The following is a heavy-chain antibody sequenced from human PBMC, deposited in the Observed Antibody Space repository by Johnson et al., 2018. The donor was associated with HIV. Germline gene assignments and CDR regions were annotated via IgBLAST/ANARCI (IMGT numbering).Heavy chain of an antibody. CDR3: QGSGWSTDRYDGSDI. CDR1: GFTFSSYW. Sequence: VHLVESGGGLVQPGGSLRLSCAASGFTFSSYWMSWVRQAPGKGLEWVANIKQAGSEKYYVDSVKGRFTISRNNSKNTLYLQMNSLRAEDMAVYYFQGSGWSTDRYDGSDIWGQGTMVTVSS. V-gene: IGHV3-7*01. D-gene: IGHD6-19*01. J-gene: IGHJ3*02. CDR2: IKQAGSEK.